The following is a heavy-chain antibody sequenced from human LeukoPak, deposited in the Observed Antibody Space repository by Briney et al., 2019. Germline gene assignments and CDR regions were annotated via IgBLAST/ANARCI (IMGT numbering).Heavy chain of an antibody. CDR1: GGSISSYY. J-gene: IGHJ4*02. D-gene: IGHD6-13*01. CDR2: IYYSGST. CDR3: ARTDWEQQLPRDY. V-gene: IGHV4-59*01. Sequence: SETLSLTCTVSGGSISSYYWSWIRQPPGKGLEWIGYIYYSGSTNYNPSLKSRVTISVDTSKNQFSLKLSSVTAADTAVYYCARTDWEQQLPRDYWGQGTLVTVSS.